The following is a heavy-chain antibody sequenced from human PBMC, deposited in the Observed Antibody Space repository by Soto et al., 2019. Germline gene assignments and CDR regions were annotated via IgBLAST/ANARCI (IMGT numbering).Heavy chain of an antibody. D-gene: IGHD7-27*01. CDR2: ISYDANNK. J-gene: IGHJ4*02. CDR1: GFTFSSYG. Sequence: QVHLVESGGGVVQPGRSLRLSCTVSGFTFSSYGMHWVRQAPGKGLEWVALISYDANNKYYADSVKGRFTISRDNSQKTLFLQMNSLRAEDTALYYCAKAKMGISHSFDFWGQGTLVTVSS. V-gene: IGHV3-30*18. CDR3: AKAKMGISHSFDF.